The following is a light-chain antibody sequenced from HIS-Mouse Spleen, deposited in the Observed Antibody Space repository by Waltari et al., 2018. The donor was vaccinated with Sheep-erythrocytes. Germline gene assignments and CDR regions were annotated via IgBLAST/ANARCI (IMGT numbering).Light chain of an antibody. J-gene: IGKJ5*01. Sequence: DIQLTQSPSSVSASVGDRDTLTCRASQGISSWLAWYQTKPGKAPKLLIYAASSLQSGVPSRFSVSGAGTDYTLTVISLRPEDFSTYDCQHANSVPITFGQRTRLEIK. CDR3: QHANSVPIT. CDR2: AAS. CDR1: QGISSW. V-gene: IGKV1-12*01.